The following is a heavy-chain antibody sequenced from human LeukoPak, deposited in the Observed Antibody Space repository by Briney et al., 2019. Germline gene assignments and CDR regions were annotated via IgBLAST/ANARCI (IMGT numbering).Heavy chain of an antibody. D-gene: IGHD1-26*01. V-gene: IGHV1-2*02. CDR2: INPNSGGA. CDR1: GYTFTGDY. Sequence: ASVKVSCKASGYTFTGDYMHWVRQAPGQGLEWMGWINPNSGGANYAQKFQGRVTMTRDTSISTAYMELSRLRSDDTAVYYCARGGEGAGSYFDYWGQGTLVTVSS. J-gene: IGHJ4*02. CDR3: ARGGEGAGSYFDY.